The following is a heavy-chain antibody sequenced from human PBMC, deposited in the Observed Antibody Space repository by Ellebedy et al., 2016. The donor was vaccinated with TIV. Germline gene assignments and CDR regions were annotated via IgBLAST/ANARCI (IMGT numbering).Heavy chain of an antibody. D-gene: IGHD3-10*01. V-gene: IGHV4-34*01. Sequence: SETLSLXCAVNGGSFSGHYWTWIRQTPGKGLEWIGEINDSGSSNYDPTLKSRVTISVDTSKNQFSLKMRSLTAADTAVYFCARRGYGPGRYSWFNPWGQGTQVTVSS. CDR2: INDSGSS. J-gene: IGHJ5*02. CDR3: ARRGYGPGRYSWFNP. CDR1: GGSFSGHY.